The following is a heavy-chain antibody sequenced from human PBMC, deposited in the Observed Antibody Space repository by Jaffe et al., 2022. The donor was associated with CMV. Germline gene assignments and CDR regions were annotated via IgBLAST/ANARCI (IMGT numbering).Heavy chain of an antibody. J-gene: IGHJ4*02. CDR1: GFTFSSYW. CDR2: IKQDGSEK. CDR3: ARDQYYYGSGSYYFDY. Sequence: EVQLVESGGGLVQPGGSLRLSCAASGFTFSSYWMSWVRQAPGKGLEWVANIKQDGSEKYYVDSVKGRFTISRDNAKNSLYLQMNSLRAEDTAVYYCARDQYYYGSGSYYFDYWGQGTLVTVSS. V-gene: IGHV3-7*03. D-gene: IGHD3-10*01.